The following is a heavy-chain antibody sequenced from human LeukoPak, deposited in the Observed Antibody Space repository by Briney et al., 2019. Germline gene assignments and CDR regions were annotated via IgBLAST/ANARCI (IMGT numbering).Heavy chain of an antibody. CDR3: ARGPYYYDSSGPHY. J-gene: IGHJ4*02. V-gene: IGHV3-20*04. CDR2: IRWNGGRT. Sequence: GGSLRLSCAAAGFTFYDYGMNWVRQAPGKGGEGVSGIRWNGGRTVYADSGKGRFTISREKEKNALYVEMNSLRAEDTAFYYCARGPYYYDSSGPHYWGQGTLVTVSS. D-gene: IGHD3-22*01. CDR1: GFTFYDYG.